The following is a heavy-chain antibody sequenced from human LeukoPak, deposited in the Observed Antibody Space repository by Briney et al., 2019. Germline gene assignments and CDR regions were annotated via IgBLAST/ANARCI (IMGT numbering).Heavy chain of an antibody. CDR1: GASINGYY. J-gene: IGHJ4*02. V-gene: IGHV4-59*01. D-gene: IGHD3-22*01. CDR3: ARVGDTSGYFYYLDY. CDR2: IHHSGST. Sequence: SETLSLTCAVSGASINGYYWSWIRQPPGEGLEWIGYIHHSGSTNYNPSLKSRVTMSVDKSKTQFSLKVTSVSAADTAMYYCARVGDTSGYFYYLDYWGQGILVTVSS.